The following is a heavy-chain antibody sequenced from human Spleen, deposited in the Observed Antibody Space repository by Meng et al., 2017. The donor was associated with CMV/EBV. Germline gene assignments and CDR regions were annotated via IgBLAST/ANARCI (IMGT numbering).Heavy chain of an antibody. CDR3: ARGPSLQYQLLSYYYYYYGMDV. J-gene: IGHJ6*02. D-gene: IGHD2-2*01. CDR2: ISGYNGNT. CDR1: GYTFSSYY. V-gene: IGHV1-18*04. Sequence: ASVKVSCKASGYTFSSYYMHWVRQAPGQGLEWMGWISGYNGNTNYAQRLQGRVTMTTDTSTSTAYMELRSLRSDDTAVYYCARGPSLQYQLLSYYYYYYGMDVWGQGTTVTVSS.